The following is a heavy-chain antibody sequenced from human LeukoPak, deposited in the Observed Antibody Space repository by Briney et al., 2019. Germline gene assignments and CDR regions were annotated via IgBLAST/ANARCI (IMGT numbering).Heavy chain of an antibody. CDR2: ISSNGGST. V-gene: IGHV3-64*01. D-gene: IGHD6-13*01. CDR3: ARGQKQPRYNWFDP. J-gene: IGHJ5*02. CDR1: GFTFSSYA. Sequence: PGGSPRLSCAASGFTFSSYAMHWVRQAPRKGLEYVSAISSNGGSTYYANSVKGRFTISRDNSKNTLYLQMGSLRAEDMAVYYCARGQKQPRYNWFDPWGQRTLVTVSS.